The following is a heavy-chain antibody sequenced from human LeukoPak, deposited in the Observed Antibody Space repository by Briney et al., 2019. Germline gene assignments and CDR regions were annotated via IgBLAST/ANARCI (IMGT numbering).Heavy chain of an antibody. V-gene: IGHV1-46*01. D-gene: IGHD4-11*01. CDR2: INPSGGST. CDR3: ARDSNLGEQWSFPRGVYYFDY. J-gene: IGHJ4*02. CDR1: GYTFTSYY. Sequence: GASVQVSCKASGYTFTSYYMHWVRQAPGQGLEWMGIINPSGGSTSYAQKFQGRVTMTGDMSTSTVYMELSSLRSEDTAVYYCARDSNLGEQWSFPRGVYYFDYWGQGTLVTVSS.